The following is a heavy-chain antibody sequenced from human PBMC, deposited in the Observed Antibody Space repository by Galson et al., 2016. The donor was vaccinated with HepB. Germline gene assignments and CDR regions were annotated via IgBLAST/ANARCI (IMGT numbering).Heavy chain of an antibody. J-gene: IGHJ5*02. CDR2: IDSGGHTYI. Sequence: SLRLSCAASGFTFSSFSMNWVRQAPGRGLEWVAYIDSGGHTYIDYAESVKGRYTIHRGNAKNSLYLQTNSRRDEDTAMYYCARTRAHLELEWEGDPWGQGTLVTVSS. D-gene: IGHD1-1*01. V-gene: IGHV3-21*01. CDR3: ARTRAHLELEWEGDP. CDR1: GFTFSSFS.